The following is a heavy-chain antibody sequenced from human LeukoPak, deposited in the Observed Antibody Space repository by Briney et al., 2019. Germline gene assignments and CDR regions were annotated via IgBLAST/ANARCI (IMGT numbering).Heavy chain of an antibody. CDR3: ARDKVAATYDY. CDR2: IKQDGRDK. J-gene: IGHJ4*02. Sequence: PGGSLRLSCAASGFTFSSYWMSWVRQAPGKGLEWVANIKQDGRDKYYVDSVKGRFTISRDNAKNSLYLQMNSLRAEDTAVYYCARDKVAATYDYWGQGTLVTVSS. D-gene: IGHD2-15*01. CDR1: GFTFSSYW. V-gene: IGHV3-7*01.